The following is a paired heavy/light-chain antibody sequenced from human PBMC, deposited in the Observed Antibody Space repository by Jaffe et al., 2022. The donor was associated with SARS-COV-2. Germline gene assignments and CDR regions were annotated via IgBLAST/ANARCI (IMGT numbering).Heavy chain of an antibody. CDR1: GVSISSDSYY. CDR2: IFHTGSF. Sequence: QLQLQESGPGLVKPSVTLSVTCTVSGVSISSDSYYWAWIRQPPGKGLEWIGSIFHTGSFDQNPSFKSRVIISVDTSKNQFSLNLTSVTAADTAVYYCARRGSRNWKGWFDPWGQGTLVTVSS. D-gene: IGHD1-1*01. V-gene: IGHV4-39*01. CDR3: ARRGSRNWKGWFDP. J-gene: IGHJ5*02.
Light chain of an antibody. CDR3: QQYGSSPWT. J-gene: IGKJ1*01. CDR2: GAS. CDR1: QSVSSNY. V-gene: IGKV3-20*01. Sequence: EIVLTQSPGTLSLSLGERATLSCRASQSVSSNYLAWYQQKPGQAPRLLIYGASSRATGISDRFSGSGSGTDFTLTISRLEPEDFAVYSCQQYGSSPWTFGQGTKVEIK.